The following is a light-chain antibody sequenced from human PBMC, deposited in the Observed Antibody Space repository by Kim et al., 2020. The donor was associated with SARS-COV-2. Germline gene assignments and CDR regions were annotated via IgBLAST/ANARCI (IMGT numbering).Light chain of an antibody. J-gene: IGLJ3*02. V-gene: IGLV4-69*01. CDR1: GGNSTNA. Sequence: ASVKLTCPLSGGNSTNAIAWHQQQPEKGPRYLMKLNSDGSHSKGDGIPDRFSGSTAGAERYLTISSLQSEDEADYYCQTWGTGIWVFGGGTKLTVL. CDR2: LNSDGSH. CDR3: QTWGTGIWV.